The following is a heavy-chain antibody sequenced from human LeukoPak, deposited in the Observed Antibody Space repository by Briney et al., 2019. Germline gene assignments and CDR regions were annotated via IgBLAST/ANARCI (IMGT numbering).Heavy chain of an antibody. D-gene: IGHD2-2*03. CDR2: INSDGSTT. V-gene: IGHV3-74*01. CDR3: AKADMDIVVLPPPLGFQH. Sequence: GGSLRLSCAASGFTFSSYWMHWVRQAPGKGLVWVSRINSDGSTTTYADSVKGRFTISGDNSKNTLFLQMNSLRAEDTAVYYCAKADMDIVVLPPPLGFQHWGQGTLVTVSS. CDR1: GFTFSSYW. J-gene: IGHJ1*01.